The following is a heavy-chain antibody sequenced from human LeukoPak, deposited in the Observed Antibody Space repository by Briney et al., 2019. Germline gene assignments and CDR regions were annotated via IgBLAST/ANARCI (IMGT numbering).Heavy chain of an antibody. CDR2: IYTSGST. Sequence: SETLSLTCTVSGGSVSSGSYHWSWIRQPAGKGLEWIGRIYTSGSTNYNPSLKSRVTMSVDTSKNQFSLKLSSVTAADTAVYYCARDLQYFDYRGQGTLVTVSS. V-gene: IGHV4-61*02. J-gene: IGHJ4*02. CDR1: GGSVSSGSYH. CDR3: ARDLQYFDY.